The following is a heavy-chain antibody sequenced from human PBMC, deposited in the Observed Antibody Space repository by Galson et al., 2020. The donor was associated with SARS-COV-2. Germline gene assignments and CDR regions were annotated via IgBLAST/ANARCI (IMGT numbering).Heavy chain of an antibody. CDR3: ARDNEMATIEGGGALDY. CDR2: IYYSGST. J-gene: IGHJ4*02. Sequence: ETSETLSLTCTVSGGSISNYYWSWIRQPPGKGLEWIGYIYYSGSTNYNPSLKSQVTISVDTSKNQFSLRLSSVTAADTAVYYCARDNEMATIEGGGALDYWGQGTLVSVSS. D-gene: IGHD5-12*01. CDR1: GGSISNYY. V-gene: IGHV4-59*01.